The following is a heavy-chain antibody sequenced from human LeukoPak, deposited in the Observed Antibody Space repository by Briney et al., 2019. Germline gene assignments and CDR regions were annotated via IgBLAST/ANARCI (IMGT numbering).Heavy chain of an antibody. J-gene: IGHJ4*02. D-gene: IGHD4-11*01. Sequence: ASVKVSCKASGYVFNKYGITWVRQASGQGLEWMGWISAYDGKRDFAQRFHDRLTMTTDTSTSPAYMELRNLRSDDTAIYYCSRVDYSDFGGSLHWGQGTLVTVSS. CDR1: GYVFNKYG. CDR3: SRVDYSDFGGSLH. CDR2: ISAYDGKR. V-gene: IGHV1-18*01.